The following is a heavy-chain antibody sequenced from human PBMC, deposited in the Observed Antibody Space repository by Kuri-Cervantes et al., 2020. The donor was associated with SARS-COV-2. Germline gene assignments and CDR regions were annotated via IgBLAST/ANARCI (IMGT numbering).Heavy chain of an antibody. D-gene: IGHD1-26*01. CDR2: IGTAGDT. V-gene: IGHV3-13*03. CDR1: GFTFSSYD. CDR3: ARERSGRYDY. J-gene: IGHJ4*02. Sequence: GGSLTLSCAACGFTFSSYDMHWVRQATGKGLEWVSAIGTAGDTYYTDSVKGQFTISRENAKNSLYLQMNSLRAGDTAVYHCARERSGRYDYCGQGTLVTVSS.